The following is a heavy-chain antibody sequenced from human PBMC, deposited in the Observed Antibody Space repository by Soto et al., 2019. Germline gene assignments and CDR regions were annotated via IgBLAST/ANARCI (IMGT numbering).Heavy chain of an antibody. V-gene: IGHV3-49*04. J-gene: IGHJ6*02. Sequence: GGSLRLSCTASGFTFGDYAMSWVRQAPGKGLEWVGFIRSKAYGGTTEYAASVKGRFTISRDDSKSIAYLQMNSLKTEDTAVYYSTRDQYYDILTGYRPYGMDVWGQGTTVTVSS. D-gene: IGHD3-9*01. CDR3: TRDQYYDILTGYRPYGMDV. CDR2: IRSKAYGGTT. CDR1: GFTFGDYA.